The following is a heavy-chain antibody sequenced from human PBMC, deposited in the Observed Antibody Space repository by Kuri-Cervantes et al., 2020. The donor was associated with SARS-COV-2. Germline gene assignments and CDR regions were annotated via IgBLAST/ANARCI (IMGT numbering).Heavy chain of an antibody. J-gene: IGHJ4*02. D-gene: IGHD1-26*01. CDR2: ISWNSGSI. V-gene: IGHV3-9*01. CDR1: GFTFDDYA. CDR3: ARETYSGSFNFDY. Sequence: GGSLRLSCAASGFTFDDYAMHWVRQAPGKGLEWVSGISWNSGSIGYADSVKGRFTISRDNSKNTLYLQMNSLRAEDTAVYYCARETYSGSFNFDYWGQGTLVTVSS.